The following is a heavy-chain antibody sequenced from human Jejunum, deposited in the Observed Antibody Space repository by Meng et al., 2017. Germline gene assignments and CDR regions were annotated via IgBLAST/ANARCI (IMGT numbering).Heavy chain of an antibody. CDR1: GFTFSTYG. CDR2: IWSDGRTK. J-gene: IGHJ4*02. Sequence: GESLKISCAASGFTFSTYGMHWVRQAPGKGLEWVAVIWSDGRTKDYADFVKGRFTISRDNSKNTLYLQMNSLIAEDTAVYYCATDRGGAPFDYWGQGTLVNGAS. V-gene: IGHV3-33*01. D-gene: IGHD3-10*01. CDR3: ATDRGGAPFDY.